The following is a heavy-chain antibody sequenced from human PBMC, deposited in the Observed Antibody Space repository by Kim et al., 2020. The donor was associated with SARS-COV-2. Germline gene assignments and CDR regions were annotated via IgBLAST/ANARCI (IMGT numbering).Heavy chain of an antibody. Sequence: ASVKVSCKASGYTFTNYGISWVRQAPGQGLEWMGWISPYNGNTKYPQKLQGRVTMTTDTSTSTAYMDLRSLRFDDTAVYYCAREAGDYYGSGSYDYWGQGTLVTVYS. D-gene: IGHD3-10*01. CDR3: AREAGDYYGSGSYDY. CDR2: ISPYNGNT. J-gene: IGHJ4*02. V-gene: IGHV1-18*01. CDR1: GYTFTNYG.